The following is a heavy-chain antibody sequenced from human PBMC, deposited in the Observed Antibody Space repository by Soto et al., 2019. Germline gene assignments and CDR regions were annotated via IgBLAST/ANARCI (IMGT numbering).Heavy chain of an antibody. D-gene: IGHD6-19*01. V-gene: IGHV3-30*18. J-gene: IGHJ4*02. CDR2: ISYDGSNK. CDR1: GFTFSSYG. Sequence: GGSLRLSCAASGFTFSSYGMHWVRQAPGKGLEWVAVISYDGSNKYYADSVKGRFTISRDNSKNTLYLQMNSLRAEDTAVHYCAKVGAVAGVYYFDYWGQGTLVTVSS. CDR3: AKVGAVAGVYYFDY.